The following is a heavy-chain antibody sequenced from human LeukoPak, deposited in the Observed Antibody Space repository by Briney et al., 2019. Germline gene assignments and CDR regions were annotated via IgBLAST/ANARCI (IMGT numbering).Heavy chain of an antibody. Sequence: SETLSLTCTVSGGSISSYYWSWIRQPPGKGLEWIGEINHSGSTNYNPSLKSRVTMSVDTSKNQFSLKLSSVTAADTAVYYCARKFGGWFDPWGQGTLVTVSS. D-gene: IGHD3-10*01. CDR1: GGSISSYY. CDR3: ARKFGGWFDP. V-gene: IGHV4-34*01. J-gene: IGHJ5*02. CDR2: INHSGST.